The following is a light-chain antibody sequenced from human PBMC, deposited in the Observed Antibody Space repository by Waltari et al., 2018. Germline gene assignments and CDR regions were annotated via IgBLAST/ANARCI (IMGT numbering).Light chain of an antibody. V-gene: IGKV1-39*01. J-gene: IGKJ5*01. CDR3: QQSYTVPT. CDR2: FTS. CDR1: QIIENF. Sequence: DIRMTQSPSSLSASVGDRVTITCRTGQIIENFLNWYQQKPGKAPKLLIYFTSNLQSGVPSRFSGDGSGTTFTLTITSLQPEDFATYYCQQSYTVPTFGQGTRLEIK.